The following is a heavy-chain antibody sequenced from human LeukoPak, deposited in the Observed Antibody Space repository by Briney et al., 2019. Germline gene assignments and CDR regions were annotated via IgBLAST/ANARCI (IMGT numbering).Heavy chain of an antibody. Sequence: GGSLRLSCAASGFTFSSYAMSWVRQAPGKGLEWVSAISVSGGSTYYADSVKGRFTISRDNSKNTLYLQMDSLRADDTAVYYCAKVGGIVVVPVAIMGNNWFDPWGQGTLVTVSS. CDR1: GFTFSSYA. D-gene: IGHD2-2*01. V-gene: IGHV3-23*01. CDR2: ISVSGGST. CDR3: AKVGGIVVVPVAIMGNNWFDP. J-gene: IGHJ5*02.